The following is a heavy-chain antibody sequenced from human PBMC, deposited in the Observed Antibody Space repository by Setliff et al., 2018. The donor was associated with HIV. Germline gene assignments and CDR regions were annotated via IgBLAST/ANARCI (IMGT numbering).Heavy chain of an antibody. D-gene: IGHD4-17*01. CDR2: IYPGDSES. V-gene: IGHV5-51*01. Sequence: GESLKISCKASGYRFTSYWIGWGRQMPGKGLEWMGIIYPGDSESRYSPSFQGQVTISADKSINTVYLPWRRLKASDTAIYYCATPRDSGDPAQAFYPWGQGTLVPVSS. CDR1: GYRFTSYW. CDR3: ATPRDSGDPAQAFYP. J-gene: IGHJ5*02.